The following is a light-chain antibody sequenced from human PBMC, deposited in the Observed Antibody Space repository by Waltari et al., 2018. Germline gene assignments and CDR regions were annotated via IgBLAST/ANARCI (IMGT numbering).Light chain of an antibody. CDR3: QVWDSSSNAV. V-gene: IGLV3-9*01. Sequence: SFDLTQPLSVSVALGQTARLTCGGDNIGSRNVHWYQQKPGQAPVLVIYRDNNRTSGIPERFSGSNSGNTATLSIGRAQAGDGADYFCQVWDSSSNAVFGGGTKLTVL. J-gene: IGLJ2*01. CDR2: RDN. CDR1: NIGSRN.